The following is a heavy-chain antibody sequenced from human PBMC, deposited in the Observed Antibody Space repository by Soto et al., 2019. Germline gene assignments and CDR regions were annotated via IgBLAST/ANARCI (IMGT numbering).Heavy chain of an antibody. D-gene: IGHD2-21*02. Sequence: SVKVSCKASGGTFSSYAISWVRQAPGQGLEWMGGIIPIFGTANYAQKFQGRVTITADESTSTAYMELSSLRSEDTAVYYCARTIVVVTAVGSRGWFDPWGQGTLVTVSS. J-gene: IGHJ5*02. CDR1: GGTFSSYA. CDR3: ARTIVVVTAVGSRGWFDP. CDR2: IIPIFGTA. V-gene: IGHV1-69*13.